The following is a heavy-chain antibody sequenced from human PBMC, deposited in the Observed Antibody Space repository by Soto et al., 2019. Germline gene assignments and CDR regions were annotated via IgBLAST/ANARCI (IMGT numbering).Heavy chain of an antibody. J-gene: IGHJ4*02. CDR1: GGSISNYY. Sequence: QVQLQESGPGLVKPSETLSLTCTVSGGSISNYYWSWIRQPPGKGLEWIGYIYYSGSTRYNPSLKSRFTISVDTSKHQFSLKLSSVTAADTDVYYCARHGPIAAAGTVFDYWGQGTLVTVSS. CDR3: ARHGPIAAAGTVFDY. D-gene: IGHD6-13*01. CDR2: IYYSGST. V-gene: IGHV4-59*08.